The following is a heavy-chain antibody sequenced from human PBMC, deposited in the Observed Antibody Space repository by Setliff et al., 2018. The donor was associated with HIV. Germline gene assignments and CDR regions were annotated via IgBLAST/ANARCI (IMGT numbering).Heavy chain of an antibody. CDR2: IGGHGSII. J-gene: IGHJ4*02. CDR1: GFIFSSYE. V-gene: IGHV3-48*03. Sequence: PGGSLRLSCATSGFIFSSYEMNWVRQAPGKGLEWISFIGGHGSIIHYVDSVKGRFTISRDNAKNSLYLQMDSLRVEDTAVYYCARPFDQWGQGALVTVSS. CDR3: ARPFDQ.